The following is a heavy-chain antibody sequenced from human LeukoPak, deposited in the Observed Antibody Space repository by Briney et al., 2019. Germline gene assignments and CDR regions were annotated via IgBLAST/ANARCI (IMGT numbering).Heavy chain of an antibody. CDR2: ICSGGGST. CDR3: AKDGPYSSSWYRGYFDY. D-gene: IGHD6-13*01. Sequence: PGGSLRLSCAASGFTVSSYAMSWVRQAPGKGLEWVSAICSGGGSTYYADSVKARFTISRDNSKNTLYQQMNSLRAEDTAVYYCAKDGPYSSSWYRGYFDYWGQGTLVTVSS. V-gene: IGHV3-23*01. J-gene: IGHJ4*02. CDR1: GFTVSSYA.